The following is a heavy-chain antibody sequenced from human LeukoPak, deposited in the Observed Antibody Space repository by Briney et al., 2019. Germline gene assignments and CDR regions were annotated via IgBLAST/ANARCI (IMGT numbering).Heavy chain of an antibody. CDR1: GGSFSGYY. V-gene: IGHV4-34*01. Sequence: SETLSRTCAVYGGSFSGYYWSWLRQPPGQGLEWIGEINHSESTNYNPSLKSRVTISVDTSKNQFSLKLSSVTAADTAVYYCARGGQGDTMVRGVIRRNWFDPWGQGTLVTVAS. CDR3: ARGGQGDTMVRGVIRRNWFDP. J-gene: IGHJ5*02. CDR2: INHSEST. D-gene: IGHD3-10*01.